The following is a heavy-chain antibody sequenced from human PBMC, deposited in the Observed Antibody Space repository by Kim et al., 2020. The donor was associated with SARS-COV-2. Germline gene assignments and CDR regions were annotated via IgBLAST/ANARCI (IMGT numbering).Heavy chain of an antibody. Sequence: GGSLRLSCTASGFTFGDYAMSWFRQAPGKGLEWVGFIRSKAYGGTTEYAASVKGRFTISRDDSKSIAYLQMNSLKTEDTAVYYCTRAGGRYCSSTSCYPWFDPWGQGTLVTVSP. J-gene: IGHJ5*02. CDR2: IRSKAYGGTT. D-gene: IGHD2-2*01. CDR3: TRAGGRYCSSTSCYPWFDP. CDR1: GFTFGDYA. V-gene: IGHV3-49*03.